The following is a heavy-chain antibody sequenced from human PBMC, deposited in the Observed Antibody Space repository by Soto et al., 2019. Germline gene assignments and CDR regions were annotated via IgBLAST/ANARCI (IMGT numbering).Heavy chain of an antibody. CDR3: AKAGWGGDYYYGLDV. D-gene: IGHD2-21*01. J-gene: IGHJ6*02. Sequence: QVQLVESGGGVVQPGRSLRLSCAASGFTFSSYGMHWVRQAPGKGLEWVAVVSFDGTNTYYADSVKGRFTISRDSSNNTVSLQMNGLTSEDTAAYYCAKAGWGGDYYYGLDVWGQGTTVTVSS. CDR2: VSFDGTNT. CDR1: GFTFSSYG. V-gene: IGHV3-30*18.